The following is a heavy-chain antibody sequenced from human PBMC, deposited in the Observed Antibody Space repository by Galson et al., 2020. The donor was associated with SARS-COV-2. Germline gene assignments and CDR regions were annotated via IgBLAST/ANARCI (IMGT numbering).Heavy chain of an antibody. CDR1: GYMFSNFA. CDR3: ARVGRVTVYGVVLNYFDY. D-gene: IGHD3-3*01. Sequence: ASVKVSCKASGYMFSNFAMHWVRQAPGKGLEWMGWINTNTGNPMYDQGSTVRFVFSLHTSVTTAYLQINNLKAEDTAVYYCARVGRVTVYGVVLNYFDYWGQGTLVTVSS. J-gene: IGHJ4*02. V-gene: IGHV7-4-1*02. CDR2: INTNTGNP.